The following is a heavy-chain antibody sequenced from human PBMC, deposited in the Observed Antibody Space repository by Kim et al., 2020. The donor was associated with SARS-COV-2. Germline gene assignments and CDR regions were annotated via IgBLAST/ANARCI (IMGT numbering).Heavy chain of an antibody. V-gene: IGHV3-33*01. CDR3: ARGRFCSSSNCYSYMDV. Sequence: GGSLRLSCAASGFGFSVYGMHWVRQAPGKGLEWVAVIWYDGSNKYYADSVKGRFTISRDNSKNTLYLQMDSLRADDTAVYYCARGRFCSSSNCYSYMDV. CDR2: IWYDGSNK. D-gene: IGHD2-2*01. J-gene: IGHJ6*03. CDR1: GFGFSVYG.